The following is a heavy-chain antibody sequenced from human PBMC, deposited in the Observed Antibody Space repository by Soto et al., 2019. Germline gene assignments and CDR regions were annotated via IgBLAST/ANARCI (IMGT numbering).Heavy chain of an antibody. CDR1: GYTFTSYA. CDR3: FCIAARPWTATQLFDY. Sequence: GASVKVSCKASGYTFTSYAMHWVRQAPGQRLEWMGWINAGNGNTKYSQKFQGRVTITRDTSASTAYMELSSLRSEDTAVYYCFCIAARPWTATQLFDYWGQGTLVTVSS. V-gene: IGHV1-3*01. D-gene: IGHD6-6*01. CDR2: INAGNGNT. J-gene: IGHJ4*02.